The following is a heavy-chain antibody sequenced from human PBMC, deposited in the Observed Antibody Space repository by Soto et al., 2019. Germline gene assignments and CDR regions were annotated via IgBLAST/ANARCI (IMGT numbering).Heavy chain of an antibody. CDR2: ISDDGSTA. CDR1: GFTFSAYW. J-gene: IGHJ4*02. Sequence: GGSLRLSFSVSGFTFSAYWMHWVRQVPGKGLTWVSRISDDGSTATYAASVKGRFVISRDNAKNSLYLEMNTLRADDSGLYYCARGPRVSSTGTGAHWGRGTLVTVSS. V-gene: IGHV3-74*01. D-gene: IGHD1-1*01. CDR3: ARGPRVSSTGTGAH.